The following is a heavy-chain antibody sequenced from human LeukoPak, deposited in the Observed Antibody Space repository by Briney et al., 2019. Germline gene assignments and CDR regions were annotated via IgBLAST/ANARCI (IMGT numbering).Heavy chain of an antibody. CDR1: GGSISGYY. V-gene: IGHV4-59*12. J-gene: IGHJ5*02. D-gene: IGHD3-22*01. Sequence: SETLSLTCTVSGGSISGYYWSWIRQPPGKGLEWIGYIYYSGSTNYNPSLKSRVTISVDTSKNQFSLKLSSVTAADTAVYYCARDGYYDSSGYGLLGNWFDPWGQGTLVTVSS. CDR2: IYYSGST. CDR3: ARDGYYDSSGYGLLGNWFDP.